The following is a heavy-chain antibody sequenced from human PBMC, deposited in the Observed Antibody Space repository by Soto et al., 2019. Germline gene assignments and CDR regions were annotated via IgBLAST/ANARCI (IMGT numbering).Heavy chain of an antibody. D-gene: IGHD6-13*01. J-gene: IGHJ3*02. CDR1: GFTLSAYW. CDR3: ARDVSPGSSSLYLDAFDI. V-gene: IGHV3-7*05. CDR2: INRDGSKK. Sequence: EVHLEESGGDLVQPGGSLRLSCAASGFTLSAYWMTWVRQAPGKGLEWVANINRDGSKKSYLDSVRGRFTISRDNVGNSLYLQMDSQRADDTALYYCARDVSPGSSSLYLDAFDIWGQGTMVTVSS.